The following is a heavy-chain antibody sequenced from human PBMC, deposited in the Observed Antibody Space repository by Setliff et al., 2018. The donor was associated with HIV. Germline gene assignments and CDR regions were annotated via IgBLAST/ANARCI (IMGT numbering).Heavy chain of an antibody. CDR3: AIGFSGDYIFTGYMDV. CDR1: DSGTYY. CDR2: VSSRGDT. J-gene: IGHJ6*03. V-gene: IGHV4-4*07. Sequence: SETLSLTCTVSDSGTYYWSWIRQPAGKCLEWIGRVSSRGDTNYNPSLKSRVTMSVDTSKNQFSLKPTSVTASDTAVYYCAIGFSGDYIFTGYMDVWGKGNTVTVSS. D-gene: IGHD3-3*01.